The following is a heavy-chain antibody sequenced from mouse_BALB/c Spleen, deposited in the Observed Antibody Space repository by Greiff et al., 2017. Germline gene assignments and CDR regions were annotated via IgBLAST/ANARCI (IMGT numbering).Heavy chain of an antibody. V-gene: IGHV5-17*02. CDR1: GFTFSSFG. CDR3: ARSDSHYGSSYRFAY. D-gene: IGHD1-1*01. Sequence: EVQGVESGGGLVQPGGSRKLSCAASGFTFSSFGMHWVRQAPEKGLEWVAYISSGSSTIYYADTVKGRFTISRDNPKNTLFLQMTSLRSEDTAMYYCARSDSHYGSSYRFAYWGQGTLVTVSA. CDR2: ISSGSSTI. J-gene: IGHJ3*01.